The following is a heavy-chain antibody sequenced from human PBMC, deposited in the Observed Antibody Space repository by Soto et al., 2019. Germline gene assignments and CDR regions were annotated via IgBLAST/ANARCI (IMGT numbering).Heavy chain of an antibody. J-gene: IGHJ4*02. D-gene: IGHD3-10*01. CDR1: GFTFSNYI. V-gene: IGHV3-30-3*01. CDR3: ARDDEDGSYCDLGY. Sequence: QVQLVESGGGVVQPGRSLRLSCAASGFTFSNYIMHWVRQAPSKGLEWVAMILHDGNNKYYADSVKGRFTISRDNSKNTLYLQMNSLRTEDTAIYYCARDDEDGSYCDLGYWGQGTLVTVSS. CDR2: ILHDGNNK.